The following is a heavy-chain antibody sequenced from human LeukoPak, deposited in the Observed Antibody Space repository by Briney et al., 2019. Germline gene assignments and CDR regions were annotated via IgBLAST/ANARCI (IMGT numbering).Heavy chain of an antibody. D-gene: IGHD1-1*01. CDR1: GFTFSSSA. Sequence: GGSLRLSCTASGFTFSSSAITWVRQAPGKGLEWVSGISGSGSGTYYADFVKGRFTISRDNSKNTMYLEMNSLRAEDTAVYYCAKMNGYMDVWGKGTTVTVSS. CDR3: AKMNGYMDV. J-gene: IGHJ6*03. CDR2: ISGSGSGT. V-gene: IGHV3-23*01.